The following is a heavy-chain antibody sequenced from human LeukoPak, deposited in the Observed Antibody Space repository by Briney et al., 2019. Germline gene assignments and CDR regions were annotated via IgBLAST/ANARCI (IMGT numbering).Heavy chain of an antibody. CDR3: ARLGTTVTTNGMDV. CDR2: ISSRGTTI. Sequence: PGGSLRLSCAASGFTFSAYYMNWIRQAPGKGLEWVSYISSRGTTIYYADSVKGRFTISRDNSKNTLYLQMNSLRAEDTAVYYCARLGTTVTTNGMDVWGQGTTVTVSS. CDR1: GFTFSAYY. J-gene: IGHJ6*02. D-gene: IGHD4-17*01. V-gene: IGHV3-11*01.